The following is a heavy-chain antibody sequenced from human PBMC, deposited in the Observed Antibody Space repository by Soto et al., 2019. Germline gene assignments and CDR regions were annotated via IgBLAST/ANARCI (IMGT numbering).Heavy chain of an antibody. J-gene: IGHJ6*04. CDR1: GGSISRYY. D-gene: IGHD3-10*01. V-gene: IGHV4-59*08. CDR2: IYYSGST. CDR3: ARHSYAAGGLLGV. Sequence: SETLSLTCTVSGGSISRYYWSWIRQPPGKGLEWIGYIYYSGSTNYNPSLKSRVTISVDTSKNQFSLKLSSVTAADTAVYYCARHSYAAGGLLGVWGKGTTVTVSS.